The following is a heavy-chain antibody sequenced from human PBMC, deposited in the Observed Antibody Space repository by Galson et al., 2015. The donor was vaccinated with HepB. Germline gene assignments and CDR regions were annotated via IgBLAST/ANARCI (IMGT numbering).Heavy chain of an antibody. CDR3: ARDLTTAAGRGAFDY. Sequence: SVKVSCKASGGTFSSYAISWVRQAPGQGLEWMGGIIPIFGTANYAQKFQGRVTITADKSTSTAYMELSSLRSEDTAVYYCARDLTTAAGRGAFDYWGQGTLVTVSS. D-gene: IGHD6-13*01. CDR1: GGTFSSYA. CDR2: IIPIFGTA. J-gene: IGHJ4*02. V-gene: IGHV1-69*06.